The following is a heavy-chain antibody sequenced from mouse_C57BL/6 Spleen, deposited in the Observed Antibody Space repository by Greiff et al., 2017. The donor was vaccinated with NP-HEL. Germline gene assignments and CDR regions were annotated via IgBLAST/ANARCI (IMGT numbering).Heavy chain of an antibody. CDR3: ARDYYGYYFDY. V-gene: IGHV1-52*01. Sequence: QVQLKQPGAELVRPGSSVKLSCKASGYTFTSYWMHWVKQRPIQGLEWIGNIDPSDSETHYNQKFKDKATLTVDKSSSTAYMQLSSLTSEDSAVYYCARDYYGYYFDYWGQGTTLTVSS. CDR2: IDPSDSET. J-gene: IGHJ2*01. D-gene: IGHD1-1*01. CDR1: GYTFTSYW.